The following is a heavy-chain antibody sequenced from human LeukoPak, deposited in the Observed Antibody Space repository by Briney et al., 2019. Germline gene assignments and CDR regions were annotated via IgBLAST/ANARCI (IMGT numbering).Heavy chain of an antibody. CDR3: ARCRGLRGVTFDY. Sequence: GGSLRLACEASGFTFSSYSMNWVRQAPGKGLEWVSFISETSKDMLYADSVKGRFTISRDSGQNSLYLQMNSLRDDDTAVYFCARCRGLRGVTFDYWGQGTLVTVSS. CDR2: ISETSKDM. J-gene: IGHJ4*02. V-gene: IGHV3-48*02. D-gene: IGHD3-10*01. CDR1: GFTFSSYS.